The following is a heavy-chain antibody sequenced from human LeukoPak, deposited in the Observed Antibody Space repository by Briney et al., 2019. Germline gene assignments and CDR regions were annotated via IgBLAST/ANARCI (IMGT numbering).Heavy chain of an antibody. CDR2: ISGSGGSA. CDR3: ARLLWFSDRYFDY. V-gene: IGHV3-23*01. Sequence: GGSLRLSCAASGFTFSSYAMSWVRQLHGKWLEWVSAISGSGGSAYYADSVKGRFTISRDNYKNTLYLQMNSLRAEDTAVYYCARLLWFSDRYFDYWGQGTLVTVSS. CDR1: GFTFSSYA. D-gene: IGHD3-10*01. J-gene: IGHJ4*02.